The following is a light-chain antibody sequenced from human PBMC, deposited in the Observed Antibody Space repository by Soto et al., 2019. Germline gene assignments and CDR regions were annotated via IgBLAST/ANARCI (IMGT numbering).Light chain of an antibody. Sequence: DIVMTQSPDSLAVSLGERATINCKSSQSVLYTSSNKNALAWYQQKPGQPPKLLIYWASSRQSGVPDRFSGSGSGTDFTLNINSLQAEDVAVYYCQQYYSDFYTFGQGTKLDIK. CDR2: WAS. J-gene: IGKJ2*01. V-gene: IGKV4-1*01. CDR3: QQYYSDFYT. CDR1: QSVLYTSSNKNA.